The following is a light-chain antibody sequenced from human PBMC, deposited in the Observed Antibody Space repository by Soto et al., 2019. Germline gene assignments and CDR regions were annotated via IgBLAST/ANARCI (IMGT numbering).Light chain of an antibody. J-gene: IGKJ4*01. CDR3: QQYYITPLT. V-gene: IGKV4-1*01. Sequence: DIVMTQSPDSLAVSLGERATINCKSSQSVLYSSDNNNYLAWYQQKPGQPPQLLIYWASTRESGVPDRFSGSGSGTAFTLTISSLQAEDVAVYYCQQYYITPLTFGGGTQVDIK. CDR2: WAS. CDR1: QSVLYSSDNNNY.